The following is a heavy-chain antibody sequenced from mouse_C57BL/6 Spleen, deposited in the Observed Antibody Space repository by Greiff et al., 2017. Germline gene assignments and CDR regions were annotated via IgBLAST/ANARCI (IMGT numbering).Heavy chain of an antibody. J-gene: IGHJ2*01. CDR1: GFTFSDYY. CDR3: ARDRDYYGSGYFDY. D-gene: IGHD1-1*01. Sequence: EVKLMESEGGLVQPGSSMKLSCTASGFTFSDYYMAWVRQVPEKGLEWVANINYDGSSTYYLDSLKSRFIISRDNAKNILYLQMSSLKSEDTATYYCARDRDYYGSGYFDYWGQGTTLTVSS. CDR2: INYDGSST. V-gene: IGHV5-16*01.